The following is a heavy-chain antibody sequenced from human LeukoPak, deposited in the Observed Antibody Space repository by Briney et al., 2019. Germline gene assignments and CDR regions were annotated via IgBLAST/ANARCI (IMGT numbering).Heavy chain of an antibody. V-gene: IGHV3-23*01. CDR2: ISGSGGST. J-gene: IGHJ3*02. Sequence: GGSLRLYCAASGFTCSSYAMSWVRQAPGKGLEWVSAISGSGGSTYYADSVKGRFTISRDNSKNSLYLQMISLRAEDTAVYYCAKAFGSRWELLTLDAFDIWGQGTMVTVSS. D-gene: IGHD1-26*01. CDR1: GFTCSSYA. CDR3: AKAFGSRWELLTLDAFDI.